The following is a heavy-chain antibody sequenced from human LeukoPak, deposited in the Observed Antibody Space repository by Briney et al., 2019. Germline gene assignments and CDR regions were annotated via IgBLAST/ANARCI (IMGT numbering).Heavy chain of an antibody. CDR1: GFTFSSYW. D-gene: IGHD2-21*01. V-gene: IGHV3-74*01. J-gene: IGHJ3*02. CDR3: ARVASIVSDAFDI. CDR2: INSDGSST. Sequence: KAGGSLRLSCAASGFTFSSYWMHWVRHAPGKGLVWVSRINSDGSSTSYADSVKGRFTISRDNAKNTLYLQMNSLRAEDTAVYYCARVASIVSDAFDIWGQGTMVTVSS.